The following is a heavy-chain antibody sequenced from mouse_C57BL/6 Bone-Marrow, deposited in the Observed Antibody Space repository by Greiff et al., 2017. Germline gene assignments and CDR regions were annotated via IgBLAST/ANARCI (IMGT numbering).Heavy chain of an antibody. D-gene: IGHD2-5*01. CDR1: GFTFSSYG. Sequence: EVKVIESGGDLVKPGGSLKLSCAASGFTFSSYGLSWVRQTPDKRLEWVATISSGGSYTYYPESVKGRFTISRDNAKNTLYLQMSSLKSEDTAMYYCARQRYSNYYWYCDVWGTGTTVTVSS. CDR3: ARQRYSNYYWYCDV. CDR2: ISSGGSYT. J-gene: IGHJ1*03. V-gene: IGHV5-6*01.